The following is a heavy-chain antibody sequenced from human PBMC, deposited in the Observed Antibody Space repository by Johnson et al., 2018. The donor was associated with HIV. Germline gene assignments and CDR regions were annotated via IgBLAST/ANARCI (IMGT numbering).Heavy chain of an antibody. J-gene: IGHJ3*02. V-gene: IGHV3-33*01. CDR3: ARDGGYTYFAFDS. CDR1: GFMFSNYG. Sequence: QVQLVESGGGVVQPGRSLRLSCAASGFMFSNYGMHWVRQAPGKGLEWVAVIWKDRKTKYYADSVKGRFTISRDTSKSTLYVQMDSLRAEDTAIYYCARDGGYTYFAFDSWGQGTVVTVSS. D-gene: IGHD5-18*01. CDR2: IWKDRKTK.